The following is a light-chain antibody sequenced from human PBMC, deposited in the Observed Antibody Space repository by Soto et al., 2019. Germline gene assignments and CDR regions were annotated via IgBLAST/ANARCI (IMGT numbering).Light chain of an antibody. CDR3: QQHGSSPIT. V-gene: IGKV3-20*01. Sequence: EIVLTQSPDTLSLAPGERATLSCRASRPVTNNYLAWYQQRPGQAPRLLIYGASSRATGIPNRFSGSGSATDFSLTISRLETEDSGVYYCQQHGSSPITFGQGTKGDIK. CDR2: GAS. CDR1: RPVTNNY. J-gene: IGKJ1*01.